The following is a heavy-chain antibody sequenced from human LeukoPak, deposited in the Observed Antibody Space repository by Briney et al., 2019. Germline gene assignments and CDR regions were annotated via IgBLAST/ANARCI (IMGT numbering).Heavy chain of an antibody. V-gene: IGHV3-20*04. CDR2: ITNWNGGST. Sequence: GGSLRLSCESSGFSFDDYGMSWVRQSTGKGLEWVSAITNWNGGSTGYADSVRGRFTISRDNAKNSLYLQMNSLRAEDTALYYCARCSRSSTDCYSAFDIWGQGTMVTVSS. J-gene: IGHJ3*02. CDR3: ARCSRSSTDCYSAFDI. CDR1: GFSFDDYG. D-gene: IGHD2-2*02.